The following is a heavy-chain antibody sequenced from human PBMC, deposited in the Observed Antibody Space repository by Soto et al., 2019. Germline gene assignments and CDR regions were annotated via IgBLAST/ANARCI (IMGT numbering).Heavy chain of an antibody. CDR1: GFTFDDYT. V-gene: IGHV3-43*01. CDR3: AKDTRSGSYWGIREYYFDY. J-gene: IGHJ4*02. D-gene: IGHD1-26*01. Sequence: GGSLRLSCAASGFTFDDYTMHWVRQAPGKGLEWVSLISWDGGSTYYADSVKGRFTISRDNSKNSLYLQMNSLRTEDTALYYCAKDTRSGSYWGIREYYFDYWGQGTLVTVSS. CDR2: ISWDGGST.